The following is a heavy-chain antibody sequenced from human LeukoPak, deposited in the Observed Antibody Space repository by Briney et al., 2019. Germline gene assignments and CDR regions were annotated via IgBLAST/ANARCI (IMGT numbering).Heavy chain of an antibody. CDR3: ARDGGYSGYEKKGAFDI. J-gene: IGHJ3*02. D-gene: IGHD5-12*01. Sequence: SETLSLTCAVYGGSFSGYYWSWIRQPPGKGLEWIGEINHSGSTNYNPSLKSRVTISVDTSKNQFSLKLSSVTAADTAVYYCARDGGYSGYEKKGAFDIWGQGTMVTVSS. CDR1: GGSFSGYY. CDR2: INHSGST. V-gene: IGHV4-34*01.